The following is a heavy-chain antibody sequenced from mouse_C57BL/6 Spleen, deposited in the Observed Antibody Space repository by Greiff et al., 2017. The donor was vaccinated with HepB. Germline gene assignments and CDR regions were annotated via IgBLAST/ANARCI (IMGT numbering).Heavy chain of an antibody. D-gene: IGHD2-4*01. Sequence: VKLKQSGPGLVQPSQSLSITCTVSGFSLTSYGVHWVRQSPGKGLEWLGVIWRGGSTDYNAAFMSRLSITKDNSKSQVFFKMNSLQADDTAIYYCAKGDYDGTGAAAMDYWGQGTSVTVSS. V-gene: IGHV2-5*01. CDR1: GFSLTSYG. CDR2: IWRGGST. J-gene: IGHJ4*01. CDR3: AKGDYDGTGAAAMDY.